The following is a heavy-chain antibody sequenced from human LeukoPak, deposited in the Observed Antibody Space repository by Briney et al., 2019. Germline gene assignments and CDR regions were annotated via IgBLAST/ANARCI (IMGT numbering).Heavy chain of an antibody. Sequence: ASVKVSCKASGYTFTSYYMHWVRQAPGQGLEWMGWISTYNGNTNYAQKLQGRVTMTTDTSTSTAYMELRSLRSDDTAVYYCARAGFEGYFDYWGQGTLVTVSS. CDR3: ARAGFEGYFDY. J-gene: IGHJ4*02. CDR2: ISTYNGNT. CDR1: GYTFTSYY. V-gene: IGHV1-18*04.